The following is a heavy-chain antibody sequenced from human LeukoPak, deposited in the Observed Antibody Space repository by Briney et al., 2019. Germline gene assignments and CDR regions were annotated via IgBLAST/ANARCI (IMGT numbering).Heavy chain of an antibody. V-gene: IGHV1-2*02. CDR3: ARDLYYYDSSGYWDY. Sequence: ASVKVSCKASGYTFTGYYMHWVRQAPGRGLEWMGWINPNSGGTNYAQKFQGRVTMTRDTSISTAYMELSRLRSDDTAVYYCARDLYYYDSSGYWDYWGQGTLVTVSS. J-gene: IGHJ4*02. CDR2: INPNSGGT. CDR1: GYTFTGYY. D-gene: IGHD3-22*01.